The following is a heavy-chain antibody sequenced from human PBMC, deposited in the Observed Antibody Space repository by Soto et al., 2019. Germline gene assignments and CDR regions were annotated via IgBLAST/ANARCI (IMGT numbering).Heavy chain of an antibody. V-gene: IGHV3-21*01. CDR2: ISSTSTYI. J-gene: IGHJ4*02. Sequence: EVQLVESGGVLVKPGGSLRLSCAASGFTFSSYSMNWVRQAPGKGLEWVSSISSTSTYIYYADSVNGRFTISRDNAKNSMFQQMNSLRAEDTAVYYCASEGSLYRDSVSKCFDYWGQGTLVTVSS. D-gene: IGHD4-17*01. CDR1: GFTFSSYS. CDR3: ASEGSLYRDSVSKCFDY.